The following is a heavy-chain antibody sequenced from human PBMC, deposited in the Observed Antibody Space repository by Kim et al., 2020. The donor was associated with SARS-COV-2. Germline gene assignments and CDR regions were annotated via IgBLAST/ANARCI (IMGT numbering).Heavy chain of an antibody. J-gene: IGHJ4*02. V-gene: IGHV3-64D*09. Sequence: GGSLRLSCSASGFTFSSYAMHWVRQAPGKGLEYVSAISSNGGSTYYADSVKGRFTISRDNSKNTLYLQMSSLRAEDTAVYYWVKEGGSGSYAFDYWGQGTLVTVSS. CDR1: GFTFSSYA. CDR3: VKEGGSGSYAFDY. CDR2: ISSNGGST. D-gene: IGHD3-10*01.